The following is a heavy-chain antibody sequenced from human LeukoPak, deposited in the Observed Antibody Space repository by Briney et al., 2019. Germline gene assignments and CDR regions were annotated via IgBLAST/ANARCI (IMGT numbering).Heavy chain of an antibody. CDR2: IYYSGST. D-gene: IGHD2-2*01. CDR3: ARSGCSSTSCYDLFDP. V-gene: IGHV4-39*01. J-gene: IGHJ5*02. Sequence: SETLSLTCTVAGGSISSSSYYWGWIRQPPGKGLEYIGSIYYSGSTYYNPSLKSRVTMSVDTSKNQFSLKLSSVTAADTAVYFCARSGCSSTSCYDLFDPWGQGTLVTVSS. CDR1: GGSISSSSYY.